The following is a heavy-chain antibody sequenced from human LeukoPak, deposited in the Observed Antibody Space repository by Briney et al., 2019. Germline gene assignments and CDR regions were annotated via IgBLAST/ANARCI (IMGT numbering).Heavy chain of an antibody. D-gene: IGHD3-10*01. CDR3: ARRMLLWFGEYTDAFDI. V-gene: IGHV5-51*01. CDR1: GYSFTSYW. J-gene: IGHJ3*02. CDR2: IYPGDSDT. Sequence: GESLKISCKGSGYSFTSYWIGWVRQLPGKGLEWMGIIYPGDSDTRYSPSFQGQVTISADKSISTAYPQWSSLKASDTAMYYCARRMLLWFGEYTDAFDIWGQGTMAT.